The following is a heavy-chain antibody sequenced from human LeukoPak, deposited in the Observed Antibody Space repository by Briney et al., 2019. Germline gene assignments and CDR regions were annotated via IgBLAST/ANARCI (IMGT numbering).Heavy chain of an antibody. Sequence: ASVKVSCKASGYTFTGYYMHWVRQAPGQGLEWMGWINPNSGGTNYAQKFQGRVTMTRDTSISTAYMELSRLRSDDTAVYYCARGGPLLWFGDDPEPPDYWGQGTLVTVSS. J-gene: IGHJ4*02. CDR3: ARGGPLLWFGDDPEPPDY. V-gene: IGHV1-2*02. CDR2: INPNSGGT. D-gene: IGHD3-10*01. CDR1: GYTFTGYY.